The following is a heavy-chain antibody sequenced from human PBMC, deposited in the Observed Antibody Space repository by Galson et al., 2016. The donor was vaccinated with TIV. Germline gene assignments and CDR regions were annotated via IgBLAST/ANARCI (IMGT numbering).Heavy chain of an antibody. Sequence: SLRLSCAASGFTFSSFAMSWVRQAPGKGLEWVSRISAGGGRTDYTDSVKGRFTISRDNPKNTLYLQMSSLRADDTAVYFCARVAPIAVAGHDFDSWGQGTTVTVSP. CDR3: ARVAPIAVAGHDFDS. CDR1: GFTFSSFA. V-gene: IGHV3-23*01. D-gene: IGHD6-19*01. CDR2: ISAGGGRT. J-gene: IGHJ4*02.